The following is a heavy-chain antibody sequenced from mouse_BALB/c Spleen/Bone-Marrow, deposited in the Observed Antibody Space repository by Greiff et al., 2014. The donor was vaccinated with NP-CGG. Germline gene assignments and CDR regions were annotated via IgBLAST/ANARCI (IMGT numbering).Heavy chain of an antibody. CDR2: ISNGGTYT. Sequence: EVMLVESGGGLVKPGGSLKLSCAASGFTFSDFYMFWFRQTPEKRPEWVATISNGGTYTYYPDSVKGRFTISRDNAKNNLYLQMSSLKSEDTAMYYCARSGERYGAMDYWGQGTSFTVTS. D-gene: IGHD1-1*02. V-gene: IGHV5-4*02. J-gene: IGHJ4*01. CDR1: GFTFSDFY. CDR3: ARSGERYGAMDY.